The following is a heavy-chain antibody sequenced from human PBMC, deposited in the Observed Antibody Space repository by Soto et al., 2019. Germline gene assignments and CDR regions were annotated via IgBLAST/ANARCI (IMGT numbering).Heavy chain of an antibody. Sequence: EVQLLESGGGLVKPGGSLRLSCAASGFTFSSYTMNWVRQAPGKGLEWVSFITTGSDYIFYADSARGRFTVSRDNAQNSLYLEMHSLRAEDTAVYYCARGDGDSDYYYYYMDVWGKGTTVTVSS. D-gene: IGHD4-17*01. V-gene: IGHV3-21*01. CDR2: ITTGSDYI. CDR1: GFTFSSYT. J-gene: IGHJ6*03. CDR3: ARGDGDSDYYYYYMDV.